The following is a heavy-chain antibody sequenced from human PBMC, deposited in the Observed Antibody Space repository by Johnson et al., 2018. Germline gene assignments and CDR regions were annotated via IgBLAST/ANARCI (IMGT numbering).Heavy chain of an antibody. Sequence: QVQLQESGPGLVKPSETLSLTCTISGGSISTYYWSWILQPPGKGLEWIGYIYYSGITNYTPSLKSRVTISVDTSKNQFSLKVRPGTVADTAVYYCAREDGSSDAFDIWGQGTMVTVSS. CDR1: GGSISTYY. D-gene: IGHD6-13*01. CDR2: IYYSGIT. CDR3: AREDGSSDAFDI. V-gene: IGHV4-59*01. J-gene: IGHJ3*02.